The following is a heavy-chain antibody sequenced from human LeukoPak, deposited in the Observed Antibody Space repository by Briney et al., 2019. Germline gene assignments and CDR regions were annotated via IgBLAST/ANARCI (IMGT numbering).Heavy chain of an antibody. Sequence: GGSLRLSCAASGFTFSSYAMHWVRQAPGKGLEYVSAISSNGGSTYYANSVKGRFTISRDNSKNTLYLQMGSLRAEDMAVYYCASSLTGYSSSWPYYFDYWGQGTLVTVSS. CDR3: ASSLTGYSSSWPYYFDY. J-gene: IGHJ4*02. CDR1: GFTFSSYA. V-gene: IGHV3-64*01. D-gene: IGHD6-13*01. CDR2: ISSNGGST.